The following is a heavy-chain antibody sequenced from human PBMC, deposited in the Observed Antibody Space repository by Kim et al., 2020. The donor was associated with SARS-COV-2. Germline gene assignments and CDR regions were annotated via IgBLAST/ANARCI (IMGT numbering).Heavy chain of an antibody. CDR1: GGSFSGYY. V-gene: IGHV4-34*01. CDR2: INHSGST. J-gene: IGHJ4*02. D-gene: IGHD3-10*01. CDR3: ARGRRLPGPTYYYGSGSAKNRASPFDY. Sequence: SETLSLTCAVYGGSFSGYYWSWIRQPPGKGLEWIGEINHSGSTNYNPSLKSRITISVDTSKNQFSLKLTSVTAADTALYYCARGRRLPGPTYYYGSGSAKNRASPFDYWGQGTLVTVSS.